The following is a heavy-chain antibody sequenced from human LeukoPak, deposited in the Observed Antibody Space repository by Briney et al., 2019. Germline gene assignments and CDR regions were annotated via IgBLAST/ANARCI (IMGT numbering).Heavy chain of an antibody. V-gene: IGHV4-34*01. J-gene: IGHJ4*02. CDR2: INHSGST. D-gene: IGHD3-10*01. CDR1: GGSFSGYY. CDR3: ARVRSRKDYYGSGGLFDY. Sequence: SETLSLTCAVYGGSFSGYYWSWIRQPPGKGLEWIGEINHSGSTNYNPSLKSRVTISVDTSKNQFSLKLSSVTAADTAVYYCARVRSRKDYYGSGGLFDYWGQGTLVTVSS.